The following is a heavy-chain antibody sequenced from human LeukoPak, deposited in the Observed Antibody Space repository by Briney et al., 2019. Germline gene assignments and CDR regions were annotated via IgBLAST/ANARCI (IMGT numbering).Heavy chain of an antibody. D-gene: IGHD1-26*01. J-gene: IGHJ2*01. Sequence: GGSLRLSCVASGVTLSNYAMSWARQAPGKGLEWVSGISSSGSGGNTYYADSVKGRFTISRDSSRNTLFLHTNTLRAEDTAIYYCAKDRTVGASYWYFDLWGRGTLVTVSS. CDR3: AKDRTVGASYWYFDL. V-gene: IGHV3-23*01. CDR1: GVTLSNYA. CDR2: ISSSGSGGNT.